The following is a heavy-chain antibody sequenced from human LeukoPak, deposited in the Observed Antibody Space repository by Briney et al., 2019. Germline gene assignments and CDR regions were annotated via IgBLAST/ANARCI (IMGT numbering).Heavy chain of an antibody. J-gene: IGHJ4*02. Sequence: GGSLRLSCATSGFSFSSYGMSWVRQAPGKGLEWVSSISGLSGRTYYADSVKGRVTISRDNSKNALSLQMNSLRAEDTAVYYCAKELKGYPEGWGQGTLVTVSS. V-gene: IGHV3-23*01. D-gene: IGHD1-1*01. CDR1: GFSFSSYG. CDR3: AKELKGYPEG. CDR2: ISGLSGRT.